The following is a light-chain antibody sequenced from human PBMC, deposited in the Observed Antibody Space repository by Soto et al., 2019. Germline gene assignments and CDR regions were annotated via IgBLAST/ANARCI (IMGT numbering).Light chain of an antibody. CDR3: AAWDDSLKGPV. Sequence: QSVLTQPPSVSAAPRQRVTISCSGSTSNIGNNAVNWYQHLPGKAPKLIVPYDDRAAPGVSDRFSGSKSGTSASLAISGLQSEDEADYYCAAWDDSLKGPVFGGGTKVTVL. V-gene: IGLV1-36*01. CDR2: YDD. CDR1: TSNIGNNA. J-gene: IGLJ3*02.